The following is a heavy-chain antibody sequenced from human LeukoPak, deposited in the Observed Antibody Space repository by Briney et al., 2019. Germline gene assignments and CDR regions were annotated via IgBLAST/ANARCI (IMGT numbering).Heavy chain of an antibody. CDR2: INSDGSST. D-gene: IGHD7-27*01. CDR1: GFIFRSYW. V-gene: IGHV3-74*01. CDR3: ASIPGD. J-gene: IGHJ4*02. Sequence: PGGSLRLSYAASGFIFRSYWMHWGREGSGKGLVWVSRINSDGSSTSYADSVEGRFTISRDNAKNTLYLQMNTLRAEDTAVYYCASIPGDWGQGILVTVSS.